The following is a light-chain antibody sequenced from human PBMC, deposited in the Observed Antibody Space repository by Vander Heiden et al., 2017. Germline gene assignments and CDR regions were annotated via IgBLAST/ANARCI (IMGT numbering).Light chain of an antibody. J-gene: IGKJ5*01. CDR2: LGS. CDR3: MQALQTPSIT. CDR1: QSLLHSDGYNY. Sequence: DIVMTQSPLSLPVTPGEPASISCRSSQSLLHSDGYNYLDWYLQKPWQSPQLLIYLGSYRAAGVPDRFSGSGSGTDFTLKISRVDAEDVGVYYCMQALQTPSITFGQGTRLEIK. V-gene: IGKV2-28*01.